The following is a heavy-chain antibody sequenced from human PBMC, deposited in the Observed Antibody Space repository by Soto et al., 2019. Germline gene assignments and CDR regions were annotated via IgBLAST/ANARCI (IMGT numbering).Heavy chain of an antibody. CDR3: VKDNVGVYCSGGSCYFDY. CDR1: GFSLDHYA. D-gene: IGHD2-15*01. J-gene: IGHJ4*02. V-gene: IGHV3-9*01. CDR2: ISWDSGVI. Sequence: EVHLVESGGGLAQRGRSLRLSCVAPGFSLDHYAMHWVRQAPGKGLEWVSGISWDSGVIDYADSVRGRFTISRDNAKNSLYLQMTSLRAEDTALYYCVKDNVGVYCSGGSCYFDYWGQGSLVTVSS.